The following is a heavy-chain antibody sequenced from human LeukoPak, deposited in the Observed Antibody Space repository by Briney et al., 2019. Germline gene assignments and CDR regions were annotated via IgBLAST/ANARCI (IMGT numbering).Heavy chain of an antibody. V-gene: IGHV1-69*02. CDR1: GGTFSSYT. Sequence: SVKVSCKASGGTFSSYTISWVRQAPGQGVEWMGRIIPILGIANYAQKFQGRVTITADKSTSTAYMELSSLRSEDTAVYYCARALMIVGAFDIWGQGTMVTVSS. J-gene: IGHJ3*02. D-gene: IGHD3-22*01. CDR2: IIPILGIA. CDR3: ARALMIVGAFDI.